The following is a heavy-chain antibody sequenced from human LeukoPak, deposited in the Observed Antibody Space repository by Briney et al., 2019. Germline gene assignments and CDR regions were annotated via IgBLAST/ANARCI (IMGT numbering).Heavy chain of an antibody. CDR3: ARDGALAAAGDY. V-gene: IGHV3-7*01. J-gene: IGHJ4*02. Sequence: PGGSLRLSCAASGFTFSSYAMSWVRQAPGKGLEWVANIKQDGSEKYYVDSVKGRFTISRDNAKNSLYLQMNSLRAEDTAVYYCARDGALAAAGDYWGQGTLVTVSS. CDR2: IKQDGSEK. CDR1: GFTFSSYA. D-gene: IGHD6-13*01.